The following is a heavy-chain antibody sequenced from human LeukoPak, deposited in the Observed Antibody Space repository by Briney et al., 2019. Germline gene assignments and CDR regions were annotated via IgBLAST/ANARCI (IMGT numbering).Heavy chain of an antibody. CDR3: AKAPVTSCRGAYCYPFDS. CDR1: GFTFSSYW. V-gene: IGHV3-7*03. D-gene: IGHD2-21*01. Sequence: GGSLRLSCAASGFTFSSYWMTWVRQAPGKGLEWVANIKQDGSEKYYVDSVKGRFTISRDNAKNSLYLQVNSLRAEDAAVYFCAKAPVTSCRGAYCYPFDSWGQGTLVTVSS. CDR2: IKQDGSEK. J-gene: IGHJ4*02.